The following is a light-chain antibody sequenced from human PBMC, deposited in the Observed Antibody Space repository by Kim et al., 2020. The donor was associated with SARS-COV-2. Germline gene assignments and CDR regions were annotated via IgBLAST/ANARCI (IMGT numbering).Light chain of an antibody. V-gene: IGLV3-1*01. CDR3: QAWDSSTYV. Sequence: SYELTQPPSVSVSPGQTASITCSGDKLGDKYACWYQQKPGQSPVLVIYQDNKRPSGIPERFSGSNSENTATLTISGTHAMDEADYYCQAWDSSTYVFGTGTKVTVL. CDR1: KLGDKY. CDR2: QDN. J-gene: IGLJ1*01.